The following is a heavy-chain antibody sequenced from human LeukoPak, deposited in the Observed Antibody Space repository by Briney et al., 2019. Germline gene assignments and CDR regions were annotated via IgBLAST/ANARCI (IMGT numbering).Heavy chain of an antibody. D-gene: IGHD3-22*01. CDR2: MNPNSGNT. CDR3: ARAPGLVSYFDSSGYYYSGDFDY. Sequence: ASVKVSCKASGYTFTTYDTNWVRQATGQGLEWMGWMNPNSGNTGYAQKFQGRVTMTRNTSISTAYMELSSLRSEDTAVYYCARAPGLVSYFDSSGYYYSGDFDYWGQGTLVTVSS. CDR1: GYTFTTYD. V-gene: IGHV1-8*01. J-gene: IGHJ4*02.